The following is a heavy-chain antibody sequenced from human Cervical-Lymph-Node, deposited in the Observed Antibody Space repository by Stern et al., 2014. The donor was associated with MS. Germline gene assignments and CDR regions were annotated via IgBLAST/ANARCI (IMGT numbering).Heavy chain of an antibody. V-gene: IGHV1-69*06. Sequence: QVQLVQSGAEVKKPGSSVKVSCKASGGTFIHYAISWVRQAPGQGLAWIGGIIPIVGTTHYAQRFQGRVIITADKSASIAYLELSSLRSEDTAVYYCARDYDDNGMDVWGQGTTVTVSS. CDR3: ARDYDDNGMDV. D-gene: IGHD3-3*01. J-gene: IGHJ6*02. CDR1: GGTFIHYA. CDR2: IIPIVGTT.